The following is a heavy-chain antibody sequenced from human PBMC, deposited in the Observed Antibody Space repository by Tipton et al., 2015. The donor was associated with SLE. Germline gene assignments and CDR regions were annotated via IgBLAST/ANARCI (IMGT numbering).Heavy chain of an antibody. J-gene: IGHJ4*02. CDR3: AKDRTGVTTLLNYFDS. CDR2: ISGSGANT. CDR1: GFTFRNFA. V-gene: IGHV3-23*01. Sequence: GSLRLSCAASGFTFRNFAMFWVRQAPGKGLEWVSSISGSGANTYYADSVKGRFTISRDNSKNTLFLQVNGLRADDTAVYYCAKDRTGVTTLLNYFDSWGQGTLVTVSS. D-gene: IGHD4-17*01.